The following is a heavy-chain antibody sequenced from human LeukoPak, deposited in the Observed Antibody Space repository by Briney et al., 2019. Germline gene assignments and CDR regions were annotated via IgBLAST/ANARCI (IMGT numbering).Heavy chain of an antibody. CDR3: ARVRDYYASSDYSDY. CDR1: GYTFTSYY. CDR2: TSGYNAKT. Sequence: GASVKVSFKTSGYTFTSYYVSWVRQAPGQGLEWMGWTSGYNAKTKYVQKFQGRITMTIDTSTTTAYMELRSLTSDDTAVYYCARVRDYYASSDYSDYWGQGTLVTVSS. V-gene: IGHV1-18*04. D-gene: IGHD3-22*01. J-gene: IGHJ4*02.